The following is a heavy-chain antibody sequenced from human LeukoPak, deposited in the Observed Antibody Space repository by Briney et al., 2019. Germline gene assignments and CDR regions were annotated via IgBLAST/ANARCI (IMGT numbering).Heavy chain of an antibody. V-gene: IGHV4-34*01. CDR3: ARGLWHIVGVSASRAYYYYMDV. J-gene: IGHJ6*03. Sequence: PSETLSLTCAVYGGSFSGHYWSWIRQPPGKGLEWIGEINHSGSTNYNPSLKSRVTISVDTSKNQFSLKLSSVTAADTAVYYCARGLWHIVGVSASRAYYYYMDVWGKGTTVTVS. CDR1: GGSFSGHY. CDR2: INHSGST. D-gene: IGHD1-26*01.